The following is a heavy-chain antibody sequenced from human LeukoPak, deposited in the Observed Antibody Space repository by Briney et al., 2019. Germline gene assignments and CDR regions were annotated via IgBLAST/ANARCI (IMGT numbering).Heavy chain of an antibody. V-gene: IGHV1-18*01. CDR2: ISAYNGNT. CDR3: ARDRGRRNYYYYGMDV. J-gene: IGHJ6*02. D-gene: IGHD6-25*01. CDR1: GYTFTSYG. Sequence: ASVKVSCKASGYTFTSYGISWVRQAPGQGLEWMGWISAYNGNTNYAQKLQGIVTMTTDTSTSTAYTELRSLRSDDTAVYSCARDRGRRNYYYYGMDVWGQGTTVTVSS.